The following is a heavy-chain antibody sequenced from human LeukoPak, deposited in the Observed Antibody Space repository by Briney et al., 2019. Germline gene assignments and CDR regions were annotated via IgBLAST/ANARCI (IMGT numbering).Heavy chain of an antibody. D-gene: IGHD6-19*01. Sequence: GGSLRLSCSVSAFTFNTFDNFAMNWVRQAPGKGLEWISYISSAGVTIYYADSVKGRFTISRDNAKNSVYLQLNSLRTEDTALYYCARVRSRGGWYVHYMDVWGKGTTVTVSS. V-gene: IGHV3-48*03. J-gene: IGHJ6*03. CDR2: ISSAGVTI. CDR1: AFTFNTFD. CDR3: ARVRSRGGWYVHYMDV.